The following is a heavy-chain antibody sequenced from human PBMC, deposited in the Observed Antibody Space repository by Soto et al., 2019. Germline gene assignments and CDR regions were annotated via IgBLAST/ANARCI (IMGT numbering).Heavy chain of an antibody. J-gene: IGHJ6*02. V-gene: IGHV3-30*18. CDR2: ISYDGSNK. D-gene: IGHD5-18*01. CDR3: AKVRGGVQLWVYSSSSGMAA. Sequence: QVQLVESGGGVVQPGRSLRLSCAASGFTFSSYGMHWVRQAPGKGLEWVAVISYDGSNKYYADSVKGRFTISRDNSKNPLYLKMKGLRLGDTLVYYCAKVRGGVQLWVYSSSSGMAAWGQGPTVTASS. CDR1: GFTFSSYG.